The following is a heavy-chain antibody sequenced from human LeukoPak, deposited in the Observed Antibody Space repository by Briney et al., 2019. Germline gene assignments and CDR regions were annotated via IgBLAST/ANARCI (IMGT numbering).Heavy chain of an antibody. Sequence: GGSLRLSCAASGFTFSSYWMSWVRLAPGKGLEWVANIKQDGSEKYYVDTVKGRFTISRDNSKNSLYLQMNSLRTEDTALYYCVKGSRRYYYYYGMDVWGQGTTVTVSS. CDR1: GFTFSSYW. V-gene: IGHV3-7*05. J-gene: IGHJ6*02. CDR2: IKQDGSEK. D-gene: IGHD6-13*01. CDR3: VKGSRRYYYYYGMDV.